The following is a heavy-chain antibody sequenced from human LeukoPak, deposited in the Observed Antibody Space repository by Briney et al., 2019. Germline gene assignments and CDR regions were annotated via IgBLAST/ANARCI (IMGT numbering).Heavy chain of an antibody. J-gene: IGHJ4*02. D-gene: IGHD3-10*01. CDR1: GGSISSSNYH. V-gene: IGHV4-39*01. CDR3: TRHFGSGRDDY. Sequence: SETLSLTCTVSGGSISSSNYHWGWIRQPPGKGLEWIGSIEYSGSTHYNPSLKSRVTDSVDTSKNQFTVNLSSVTAADTAVYYCTRHFGSGRDDYWGQGTLVTVSS. CDR2: IEYSGST.